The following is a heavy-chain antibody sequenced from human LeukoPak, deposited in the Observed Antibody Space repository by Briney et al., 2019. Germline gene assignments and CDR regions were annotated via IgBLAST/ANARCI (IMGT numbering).Heavy chain of an antibody. CDR1: GFTFSDYY. D-gene: IGHD3-10*01. V-gene: IGHV3-11*01. J-gene: IGHJ6*02. CDR2: ISSSGSTI. CDR3: AKDRDVAPGYYGMDV. Sequence: PGGSLRLSCAASGFTFSDYYMSWIRQAPGKGLEWVSYISSSGSTIYYADSVKGRFTISRDNAKNSLYLQMNSLRAEDTALYYCAKDRDVAPGYYGMDVWGQGTTVTVSS.